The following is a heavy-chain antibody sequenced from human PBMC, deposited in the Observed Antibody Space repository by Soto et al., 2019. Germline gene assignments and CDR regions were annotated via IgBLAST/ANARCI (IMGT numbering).Heavy chain of an antibody. CDR3: ARLPQLLYFDGLDAFDI. CDR2: IIPILGIA. J-gene: IGHJ3*02. V-gene: IGHV1-69*02. CDR1: GGTFSSYT. Sequence: QVQLVQSGAEVKKPGSSVKVSCKASGGTFSSYTISWVRQAPGQGLEWMGRIIPILGIANYTQKFQGRVTITADKSTSAADMELSSLRSEDTAVYYCARLPQLLYFDGLDAFDIWGQGTMFTVSS. D-gene: IGHD3-9*01.